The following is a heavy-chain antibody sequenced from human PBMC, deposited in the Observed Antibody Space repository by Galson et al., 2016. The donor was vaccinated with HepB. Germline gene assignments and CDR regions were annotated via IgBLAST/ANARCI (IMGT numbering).Heavy chain of an antibody. D-gene: IGHD5-24*01. CDR1: GFTFSTSW. CDR2: LPPDGSAP. V-gene: IGHV3-7*01. CDR3: ARRQMYTMSAFDY. Sequence: SLRLSCAASGFTFSTSWMSWVRQAPGKGLEWVAPLPPDGSAPSSVASVKGRFTISRDTAKSSLYLQRNSLRAEDTAVYYCARRQMYTMSAFDYWGQGTLVTVSS. J-gene: IGHJ4*02.